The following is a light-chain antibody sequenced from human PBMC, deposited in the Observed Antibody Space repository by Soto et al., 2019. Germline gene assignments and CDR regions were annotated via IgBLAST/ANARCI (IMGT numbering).Light chain of an antibody. CDR2: GAS. CDR1: QSVSNN. J-gene: IGKJ1*01. CDR3: QQYNNWPRGT. V-gene: IGKV3-15*01. Sequence: IVMTQSPASLSVSPGEGATLSCRASQSVSNNLAWYQQKPGQAPRLLIYGASTRATGIPARFSGRGSGTDFTLTISSLQSEDFAVYYCQQYNNWPRGTLGQGTKVDIK.